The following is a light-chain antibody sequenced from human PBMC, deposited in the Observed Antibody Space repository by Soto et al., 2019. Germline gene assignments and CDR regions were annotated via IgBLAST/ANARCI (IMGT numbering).Light chain of an antibody. CDR2: RAS. V-gene: IGKV1-5*03. Sequence: DIQMTQSPSTLSASVGDRVTIACRASQNIGSWLAWYQQKPGKAPTLLIFRASSLEFGVPSRFGGSGSGTEFTLTISSLQPDDFATYYCQQYHSYSTFGQGTKVEIK. J-gene: IGKJ1*01. CDR3: QQYHSYST. CDR1: QNIGSW.